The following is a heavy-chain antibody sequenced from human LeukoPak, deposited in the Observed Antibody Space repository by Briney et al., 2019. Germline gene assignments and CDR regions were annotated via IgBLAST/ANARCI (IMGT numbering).Heavy chain of an antibody. CDR2: INPNSGGT. CDR1: GYTFTGYY. CDR3: ARGSTDLIEGYYGSGSYFY. Sequence: GASVKVSCKASGYTFTGYYMHWVRQAPGQGLEWMGWINPNSGGTNYAQKFQGRVTMTRDTSISTAYMELSRLRSDDTAVYYCARGSTDLIEGYYGSGSYFYWGQGTLVTVSS. D-gene: IGHD3-10*01. J-gene: IGHJ4*02. V-gene: IGHV1-2*02.